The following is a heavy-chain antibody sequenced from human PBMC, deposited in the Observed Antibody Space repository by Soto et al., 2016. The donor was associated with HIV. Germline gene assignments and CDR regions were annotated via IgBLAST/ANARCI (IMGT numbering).Heavy chain of an antibody. D-gene: IGHD2-8*02. CDR1: GFTFNNYA. CDR2: ISGSGAGT. Sequence: EVQLLESGGGLVQPGGSLRLSCAASGFTFNNYAMSWVRQAPGKGLDWVSVISGSGAGTYYAGSVKGRFTISRDNSRNTLYLQMNGLRAEDTAAYYCAKPSTVGGSYSDYWGQGTLVIVSS. J-gene: IGHJ4*03. V-gene: IGHV3-23*01. CDR3: AKPSTVGGSYSDY.